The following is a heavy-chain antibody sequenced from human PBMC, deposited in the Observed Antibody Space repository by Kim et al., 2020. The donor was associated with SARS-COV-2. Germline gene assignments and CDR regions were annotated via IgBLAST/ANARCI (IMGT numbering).Heavy chain of an antibody. CDR3: ARACGGDCYHVFDY. CDR1: GYTFTSYD. CDR2: MNPNSGNT. V-gene: IGHV1-8*01. Sequence: ASVKVSCKASGYTFTSYDINWVRQATGQGLEWMGWMNPNSGNTGYAQKFQGRVTMTRNTSISTAYMELSSLRSEDTAVYYCARACGGDCYHVFDYWGQGTLVTVSS. J-gene: IGHJ4*02. D-gene: IGHD2-21*02.